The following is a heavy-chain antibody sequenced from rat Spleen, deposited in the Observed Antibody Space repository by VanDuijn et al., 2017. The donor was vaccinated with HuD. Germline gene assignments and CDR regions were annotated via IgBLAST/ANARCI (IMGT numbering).Heavy chain of an antibody. J-gene: IGHJ3*01. CDR1: GFSLTSDG. V-gene: IGHV2S12*01. CDR2: VSSCGNT. Sequence: QVQLKESGPGLVQPSQTLSLTCTVSGFSLTSDGVSWVRQPPGKGLESIAAVSSCGNTYYDSTLKSRLSISRETSKNKVFLKIYSMQTKVSASYFGTMEGHTMDRATYWFTYWGQGTLVPDSS. CDR3: TMEGHTMDRATYWFTY. D-gene: IGHD1-9*01.